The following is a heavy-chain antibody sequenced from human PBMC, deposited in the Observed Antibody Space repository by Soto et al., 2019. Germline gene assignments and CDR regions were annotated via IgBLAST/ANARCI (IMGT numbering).Heavy chain of an antibody. Sequence: QVQLVESGGGVVQPGRSLRLSCAASGFTFSSYGMHWVRQAPGKGLEWVAGISYDGSNKYYADSVKGRFTISRDNSKNTLYLQMNSLGGEDTAVYYCAKDGDYYGSGSYYNPTYYYYCMDVWGQGTTVTVSS. J-gene: IGHJ6*02. CDR3: AKDGDYYGSGSYYNPTYYYYCMDV. V-gene: IGHV3-30*18. CDR1: GFTFSSYG. D-gene: IGHD3-10*01. CDR2: ISYDGSNK.